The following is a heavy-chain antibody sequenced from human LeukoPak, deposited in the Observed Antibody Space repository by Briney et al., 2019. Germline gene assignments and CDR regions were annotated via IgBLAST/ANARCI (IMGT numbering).Heavy chain of an antibody. CDR3: ARVSSNNWYNERGAFDI. Sequence: SXTLSXTCTVSGGSIMSSTYYWGWVRQSPGRGLEWIGTIYYSGSTYYNPSLKSRVTISVDTSKKQSSLKLSSVTAAETAVYYCARVSSNNWYNERGAFDIWGQGTMVTVSS. V-gene: IGHV4-39*07. CDR2: IYYSGST. D-gene: IGHD6-13*01. J-gene: IGHJ3*02. CDR1: GGSIMSSTYY.